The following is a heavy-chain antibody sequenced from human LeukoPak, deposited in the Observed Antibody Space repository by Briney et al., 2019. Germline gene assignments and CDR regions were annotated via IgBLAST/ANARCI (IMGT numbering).Heavy chain of an antibody. CDR2: ISSSGSTI. CDR3: ARDVQRYDSSGYGY. D-gene: IGHD3-22*01. Sequence: EGSLRLSWAASGFPFNDYYMSWIRQAPGKGLEWVSYISSSGSTIYYADSVKGRFTISRDNAKNSLYLQMNSLRAEDTAVYYCARDVQRYDSSGYGYWGQGTLVTVSS. J-gene: IGHJ4*02. CDR1: GFPFNDYY. V-gene: IGHV3-11*04.